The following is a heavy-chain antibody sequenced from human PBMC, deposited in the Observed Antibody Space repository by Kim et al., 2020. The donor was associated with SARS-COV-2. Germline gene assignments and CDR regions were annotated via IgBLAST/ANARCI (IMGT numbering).Heavy chain of an antibody. V-gene: IGHV3-15*01. D-gene: IGHD3-10*01. CDR2: IKSKTDGGTT. Sequence: GGSLRLSCAASGFTFSNAWMSWVRQAPGKGLEWVGRIKSKTDGGTTDYAAPVKGRFTISRDDSKNTLYLQMNSLKTEDTAVYYCTTDRRRPTGVLLWFGEGPGVRLFDPWGQGTLVTVSS. CDR3: TTDRRRPTGVLLWFGEGPGVRLFDP. CDR1: GFTFSNAW. J-gene: IGHJ5*02.